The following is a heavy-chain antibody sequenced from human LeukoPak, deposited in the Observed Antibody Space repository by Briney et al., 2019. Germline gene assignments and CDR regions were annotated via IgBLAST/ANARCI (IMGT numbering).Heavy chain of an antibody. CDR3: ARVRPEAKTKDEYYYGSGSYITWFDP. D-gene: IGHD3-10*01. Sequence: PSETLSLTCTVSGYSISSGYYWGWIRQPPGKGLEWIGSIYHSGSTYYNPSLKSRVTISVDTSKNQFSLKLSSVTAADTAVYYCARVRPEAKTKDEYYYGSGSYITWFDPWGQGTLVTVSS. J-gene: IGHJ5*02. CDR1: GYSISSGYY. V-gene: IGHV4-38-2*02. CDR2: IYHSGST.